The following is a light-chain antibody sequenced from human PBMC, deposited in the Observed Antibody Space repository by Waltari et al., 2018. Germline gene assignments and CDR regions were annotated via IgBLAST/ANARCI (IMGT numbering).Light chain of an antibody. Sequence: QSALTQPPSASGSLGQSVTISCTGTSSDVGGYHSVSWYQQHPGKAPKLMIYDVTKRPSGVPDRFSGSKSGNTASLTVSGLQAEDEADYYCSSYAGSNKVFGTGTKVTVL. V-gene: IGLV2-8*01. J-gene: IGLJ1*01. CDR1: SSDVGGYHS. CDR3: SSYAGSNKV. CDR2: DVT.